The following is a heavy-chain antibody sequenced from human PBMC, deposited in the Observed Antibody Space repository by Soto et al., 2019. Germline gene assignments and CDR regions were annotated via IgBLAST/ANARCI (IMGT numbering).Heavy chain of an antibody. CDR3: ARWGTTGGLDV. V-gene: IGHV3-23*01. CDR1: GFPFSTSA. D-gene: IGHD3-16*01. Sequence: EVQLLESGGGLVQPGGSLRLSCAASGFPFSTSAMNWVRQAPGKGLEWVSIISGSSDAAYYAESVKGRFTISRDNSRNTVELQMDSLRLEDTALYYCARWGTTGGLDVWGQGTLVSVSS. J-gene: IGHJ4*02. CDR2: ISGSSDAA.